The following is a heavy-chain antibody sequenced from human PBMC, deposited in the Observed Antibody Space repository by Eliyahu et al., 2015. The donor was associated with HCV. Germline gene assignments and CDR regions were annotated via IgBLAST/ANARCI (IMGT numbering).Heavy chain of an antibody. Sequence: QVQLQQWGAGLLKPSETLSLTCXVYGGSFSGYXWSWIRQPPGKGLKWXGEINHSGGTNYNPSLKRRVTISVDTSKNQFSLKLSSVTATDTAVYYCARGPARSWFDPWGQGTLVTVSS. D-gene: IGHD1-14*01. V-gene: IGHV4-34*01. CDR2: INHSGGT. CDR3: ARGPARSWFDP. CDR1: GGSFSGYX. J-gene: IGHJ5*02.